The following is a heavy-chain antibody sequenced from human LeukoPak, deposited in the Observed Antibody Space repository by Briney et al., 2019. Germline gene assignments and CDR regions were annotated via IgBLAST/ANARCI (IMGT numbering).Heavy chain of an antibody. CDR1: GFTFSSSS. CDR2: ISGESKYI. V-gene: IGHV3-21*01. J-gene: IGHJ4*02. CDR3: ARGAVFQGNYDY. Sequence: PRGSLRLSCAAAGFTFSSSSMNWVRQTPGKGLEWVSSISGESKYIYYADSVTGRFTISRDNAKNSLYLQMSTLRAEDTAVYYCARGAVFQGNYDYWGQGTQVTVSS. D-gene: IGHD3-10*01.